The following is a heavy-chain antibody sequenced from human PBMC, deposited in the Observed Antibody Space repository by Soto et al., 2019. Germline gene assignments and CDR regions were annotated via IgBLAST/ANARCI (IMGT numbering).Heavy chain of an antibody. V-gene: IGHV3-74*01. Sequence: EVQLVESGGGLVQPGGSLRLSCAASGFTFSSYWMHWVRPAPGKGLVWVSRINSDGSSTSYADSVKGRFTISRDNAKKTMDLQMTSRRAEDTAVYYCARDGSTVTRRGLANYWGQGTLVTVSS. CDR2: INSDGSST. D-gene: IGHD4-17*01. J-gene: IGHJ4*02. CDR3: ARDGSTVTRRGLANY. CDR1: GFTFSSYW.